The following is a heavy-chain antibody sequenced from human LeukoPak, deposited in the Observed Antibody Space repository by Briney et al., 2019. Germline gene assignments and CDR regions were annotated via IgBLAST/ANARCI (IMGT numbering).Heavy chain of an antibody. CDR2: ISSNGGST. D-gene: IGHD5-12*01. Sequence: PGGSLRLSCSASGFTFSSYTMHWVRQAPGKGLDYVSAISSNGGSTFYADSVKGRFTFSRDNSKNTLYLQTSSLRAEDTAVFYCVSGYGDYWGQGTLVTVSS. CDR3: VSGYGDY. J-gene: IGHJ4*02. CDR1: GFTFSSYT. V-gene: IGHV3-64D*06.